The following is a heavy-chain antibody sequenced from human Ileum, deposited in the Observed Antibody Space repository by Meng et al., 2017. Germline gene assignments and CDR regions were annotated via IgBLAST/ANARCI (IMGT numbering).Heavy chain of an antibody. CDR3: PKYGREKYFYLDS. D-gene: IGHD2/OR15-2a*01. J-gene: IGHJ4*02. CDR2: VTRNSGNI. V-gene: IGHV3-23*01. CDR1: GFTFNNYA. Sequence: EVQLLESGGGLVQPGGSLRLSCAASGFTFNNYAMGWVRQAPGKALEWVSSVTRNSGNIYYKESVRGRFSISRDNSKDTVYLQMNSLRVEDTAVYYCPKYGREKYFYLDSWGQGTLVTVSS.